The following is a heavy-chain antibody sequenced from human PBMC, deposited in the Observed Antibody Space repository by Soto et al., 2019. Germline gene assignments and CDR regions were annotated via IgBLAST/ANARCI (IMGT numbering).Heavy chain of an antibody. D-gene: IGHD3-10*01. CDR3: AKDRLWFGRATEDF. V-gene: IGHV3-23*01. Sequence: EVQLLESGGGLVQPGGSLRLSCAASGFLFRSFAMSWVRQAPGKGLEWVSGISDTGNTYYAESVMGRFTISRDNSENTLHLQMTTLRAEDTAIYYCAKDRLWFGRATEDFWGQGILVTVSS. CDR1: GFLFRSFA. CDR2: ISDTGNT. J-gene: IGHJ4*02.